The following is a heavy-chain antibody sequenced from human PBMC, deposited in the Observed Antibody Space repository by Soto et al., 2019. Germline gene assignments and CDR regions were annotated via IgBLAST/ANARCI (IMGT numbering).Heavy chain of an antibody. D-gene: IGHD5-12*01. J-gene: IGHJ4*02. CDR3: ARTPTYRYYFDY. V-gene: IGHV3-21*01. Sequence: GGSLRLSCAASGFSFSRYLMTWVRQTPGQGLEWVSSISGRGDATYYADSVKGRFTISRDNAKNSLYLQMNSLRAEDTAVYYCARTPTYRYYFDYWGQGTLVTVSS. CDR2: ISGRGDAT. CDR1: GFSFSRYL.